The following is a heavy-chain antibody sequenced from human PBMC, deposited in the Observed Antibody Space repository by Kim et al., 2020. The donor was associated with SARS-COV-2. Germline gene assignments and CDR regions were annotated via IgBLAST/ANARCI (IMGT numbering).Heavy chain of an antibody. J-gene: IGHJ4*02. CDR2: IYYSGST. Sequence: SETLSLTCTVSGGSISSGGYYWSWIRQHPGKGLEWIGYIYYSGSTYSNPSLKSRVTISVDTSKNQFSLKLSSVTAADTAVYYCARERGPAAIGGYFDYWGQGTLVTVSS. D-gene: IGHD2-2*02. CDR3: ARERGPAAIGGYFDY. CDR1: GGSISSGGYY. V-gene: IGHV4-31*03.